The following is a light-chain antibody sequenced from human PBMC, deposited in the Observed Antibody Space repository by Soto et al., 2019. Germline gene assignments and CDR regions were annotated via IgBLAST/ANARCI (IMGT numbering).Light chain of an antibody. CDR1: QSITRFY. J-gene: IGKJ2*01. V-gene: IGKV3-20*01. CDR3: QQFGGSPPYT. Sequence: VLTQSPGTLSLSPGERATISCRASQSITRFYLAWYQHKPGQAPRLLIYGASSRATGIPHRFSGSESGTDFTLTISRLEPEDCGVYYCQQFGGSPPYTFGQGTRLEIK. CDR2: GAS.